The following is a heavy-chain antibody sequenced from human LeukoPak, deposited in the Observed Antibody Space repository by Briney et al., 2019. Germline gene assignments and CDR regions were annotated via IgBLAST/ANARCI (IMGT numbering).Heavy chain of an antibody. J-gene: IGHJ4*02. CDR1: GGSISSSSYY. Sequence: PSETLSLTCTVSGGSISSSSYYWGWIRQPPGKGLEWIGSIYYSGSTYYNPSLKSRVTISVDTSKNQFSLKLSSVTAADTAVYYCARENRGIAARQPWYYWGQGTLVTVSS. CDR3: ARENRGIAARQPWYY. V-gene: IGHV4-39*02. D-gene: IGHD6-6*01. CDR2: IYYSGST.